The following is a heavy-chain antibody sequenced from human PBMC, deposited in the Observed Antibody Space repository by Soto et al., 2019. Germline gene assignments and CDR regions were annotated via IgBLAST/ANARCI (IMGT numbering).Heavy chain of an antibody. J-gene: IGHJ6*02. CDR3: ARSPLKIVVVVAAIMDV. V-gene: IGHV3-74*01. CDR2: INSDGSST. D-gene: IGHD2-15*01. Sequence: GASLRLSCEPSGFTFSSYWMHWIRQAPGKGLVWVSRINSDGSSTSYADSVKGRFTISRDNAKNTLYLQMNSLRAEDTAVYYCARSPLKIVVVVAAIMDVWGQGT. CDR1: GFTFSSYW.